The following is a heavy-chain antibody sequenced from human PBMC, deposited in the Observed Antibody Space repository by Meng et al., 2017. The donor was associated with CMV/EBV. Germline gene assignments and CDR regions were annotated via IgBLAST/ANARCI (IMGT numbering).Heavy chain of an antibody. J-gene: IGHJ6*02. D-gene: IGHD4-11*01. V-gene: IGHV4-34*01. CDR3: ARGSYRNYRSSYYYYGMDV. CDR1: GGSFSGYY. CDR2: INHSGST. Sequence: SETLSLTCAVYGGSFSGYYWSWIRQLPGKGLEWIGEINHSGSTNYNPSLKSRVTISVDTSKNQFSLKPSSVTAADTAVYYCARGSYRNYRSSYYYYGMDVWGQGTTVTVSS.